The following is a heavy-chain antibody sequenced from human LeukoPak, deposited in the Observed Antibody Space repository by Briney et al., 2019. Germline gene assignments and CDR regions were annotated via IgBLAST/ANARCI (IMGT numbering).Heavy chain of an antibody. J-gene: IGHJ4*02. CDR1: GGSISSYY. CDR3: ARGVVLMVYSYYFDY. V-gene: IGHV4-59*01. D-gene: IGHD2-8*01. CDR2: IYYSGST. Sequence: SETLSLTCTVSGGSISSYYWSWIRQPPGKGLEWIGYIYYSGSTNYNPSLKSRVTISVDTSENQFSLKLSSVTAADTAVYYCARGVVLMVYSYYFDYWGQGTLVTVSS.